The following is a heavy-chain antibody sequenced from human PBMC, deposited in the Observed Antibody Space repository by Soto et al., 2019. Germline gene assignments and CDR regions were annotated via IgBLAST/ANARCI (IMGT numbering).Heavy chain of an antibody. CDR1: GFTFDDYA. CDR3: AKVGGSGSYYNEPFDY. Sequence: ALRLSFAASGFTFDDYAMHWVRQAPGKGLEWVSGISGNSGSIGYAGSVKGRFTISRDNAKNSLYLLMNSLRVEDTALYYCAKVGGSGSYYNEPFDYWGQGTLVTVSS. D-gene: IGHD3-10*01. CDR2: ISGNSGSI. J-gene: IGHJ4*02. V-gene: IGHV3-9*01.